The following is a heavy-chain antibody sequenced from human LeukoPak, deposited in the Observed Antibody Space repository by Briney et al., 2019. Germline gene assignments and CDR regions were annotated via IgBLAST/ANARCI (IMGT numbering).Heavy chain of an antibody. J-gene: IGHJ4*02. D-gene: IGHD3-10*01. V-gene: IGHV3-20*04. CDR1: GFTFDDYG. Sequence: GGSLRLSCAASGFTFDDYGMSWVRQAPGKGLEYVSAINWNGGSTGYGDSVKGRFTISRDNAKKSLYLQMNSLRVEDTALYYCARIAMVRGIIYYLDNWGQGTLVTVSS. CDR3: ARIAMVRGIIYYLDN. CDR2: INWNGGST.